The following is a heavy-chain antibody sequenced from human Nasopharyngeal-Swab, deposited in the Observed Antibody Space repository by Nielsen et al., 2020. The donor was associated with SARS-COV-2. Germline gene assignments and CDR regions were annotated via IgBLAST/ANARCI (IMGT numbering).Heavy chain of an antibody. CDR1: GVSISSGSYY. CDR3: AREDRWTLTSFYYALDV. CDR2: MYTSGST. D-gene: IGHD3-9*01. V-gene: IGHV4-61*09. J-gene: IGHJ6*02. Sequence: LSLSCSVSGVSISSGSYYWSWIRQPAGKGLEWIGHMYTSGSTNYNPSLKSRVAISIDTSKNQFSLRLSSVTAADTAVYYCAREDRWTLTSFYYALDVWGQGTTVTVSS.